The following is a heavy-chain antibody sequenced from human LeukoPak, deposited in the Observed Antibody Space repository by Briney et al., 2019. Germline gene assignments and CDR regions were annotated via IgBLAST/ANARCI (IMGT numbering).Heavy chain of an antibody. V-gene: IGHV1-69*01. CDR2: IIPMSGAA. J-gene: IGHJ6*03. D-gene: IGHD3-9*01. Sequence: SVTLSCKAVGDTFSIYGIRWVRQAPGQGLEWVGGIIPMSGAAEYAQKSQDRVTITAEEPTTSAYMELSSLTSDDTAVYYCARETGTVPFHNVLTGRQDFYYYYIDVWGKGTTVTVSS. CDR3: ARETGTVPFHNVLTGRQDFYYYYIDV. CDR1: GDTFSIYG.